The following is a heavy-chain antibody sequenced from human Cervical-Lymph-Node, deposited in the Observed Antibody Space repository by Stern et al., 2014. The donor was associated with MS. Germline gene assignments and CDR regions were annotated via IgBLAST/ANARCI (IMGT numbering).Heavy chain of an antibody. V-gene: IGHV3-73*01. CDR2: IRGKAKNYAT. CDR1: GLSFSDAA. J-gene: IGHJ3*02. Sequence: VQLVESGGGLVQPGGSLKLSCVVSGLSFSDAAVHWVRQASGKGLEGVGRIRGKAKNYATSYAASVKGRFTISRTDSKNTAYLLMNSLKSEDTAVYYCSPASAIWGQGTVVTVSS. CDR3: SPASAI.